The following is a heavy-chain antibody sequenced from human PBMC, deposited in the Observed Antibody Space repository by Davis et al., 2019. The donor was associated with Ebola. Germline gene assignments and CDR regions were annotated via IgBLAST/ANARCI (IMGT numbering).Heavy chain of an antibody. CDR1: GDSINGYF. J-gene: IGHJ4*02. CDR2: IYSSGTT. Sequence: PSETLSPTCHVSGDSINGYFWSWLRQSAGKEPEWIGRIYSSGTTNVYPSLRGRVTMSADTAKNLFSLRMTSATATDTAIYYCARYKRGLDGDYFDYWGQGLQVTVSS. CDR3: ARYKRGLDGDYFDY. V-gene: IGHV4-4*07. D-gene: IGHD6-19*01.